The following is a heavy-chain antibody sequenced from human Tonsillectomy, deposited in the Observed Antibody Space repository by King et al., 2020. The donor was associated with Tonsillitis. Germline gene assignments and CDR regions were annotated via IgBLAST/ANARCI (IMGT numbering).Heavy chain of an antibody. CDR2: MYYSWST. D-gene: IGHD3-10*01. J-gene: IGHJ6*02. CDR3: TRALIAVVRGAGTQYYYYGMDV. Sequence: QLQESGPGLVKPSETLSLTCSVSDSSITNYYWSWIRQPPGRGLEWIGSMYYSWSTNYNPSLKSRVTMSLATSKKQFSLKLGSVTASDTAVYYCTRALIAVVRGAGTQYYYYGMDVWGQGTTVTVSS. CDR1: DSSITNYY. V-gene: IGHV4-59*01.